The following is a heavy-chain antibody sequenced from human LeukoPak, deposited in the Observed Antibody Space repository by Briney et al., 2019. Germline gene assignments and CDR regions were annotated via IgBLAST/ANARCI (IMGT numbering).Heavy chain of an antibody. CDR1: GFTFSSYS. V-gene: IGHV3-21*01. CDR3: ARENHIVVVPAAMNAFDI. J-gene: IGHJ3*02. D-gene: IGHD2-2*01. Sequence: NPGGSLRLSCAASGFTFSSYSMNWVRQAPGKGLEWVSSISSSSSYIYYADSVKGRFTISRDNAKNSLYLQMNSLRAEDTAVYYCARENHIVVVPAAMNAFDIWGQGTMVTVSS. CDR2: ISSSSSYI.